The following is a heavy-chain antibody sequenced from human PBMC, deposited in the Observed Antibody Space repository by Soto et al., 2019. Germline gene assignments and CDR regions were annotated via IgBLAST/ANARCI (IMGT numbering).Heavy chain of an antibody. CDR3: AREGGYGDHGGDAFDI. V-gene: IGHV3-21*01. Sequence: GGSLRLSCAASGFTFSSYSMNWVRQAPGKGLEWVSSISSSSSYIYYADSVKGRFTISRDNAKNSLYLQMNSLRAEDTAVYYCAREGGYGDHGGDAFDIWGQGTMVTVSS. CDR1: GFTFSSYS. CDR2: ISSSSSYI. J-gene: IGHJ3*02. D-gene: IGHD4-17*01.